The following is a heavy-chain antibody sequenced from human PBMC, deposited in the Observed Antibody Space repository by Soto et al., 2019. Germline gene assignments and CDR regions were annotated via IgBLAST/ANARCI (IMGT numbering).Heavy chain of an antibody. J-gene: IGHJ4*02. CDR3: ARGGVWGYYDSSGYWSFDY. Sequence: QVQLQESGPGLVKPSQTLSLTCTVSGGSISSGGYYWSWFRQHPGKGLEWIGSIYYSGSTYYNPSLKSRVTISVDTSKNQFSLKLSSVTAADTAVYYCARGGVWGYYDSSGYWSFDYWGQGTLVTVSS. D-gene: IGHD3-22*01. CDR1: GGSISSGGYY. CDR2: IYYSGST. V-gene: IGHV4-31*03.